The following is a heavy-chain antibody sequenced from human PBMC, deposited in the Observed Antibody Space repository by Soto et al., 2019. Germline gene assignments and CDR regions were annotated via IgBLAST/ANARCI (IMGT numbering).Heavy chain of an antibody. V-gene: IGHV4-59*12. D-gene: IGHD3-9*01. J-gene: IGHJ5*02. CDR1: GGSISSYY. CDR3: ARELYDILTGYLNWFDP. CDR2: MYYGGST. Sequence: SETLSLTCTVSGGSISSYYWSWIRQPPGKGLEWIGYMYYGGSTNYNPSLKSRVTISVDKSKDQFSLKLSSVTAADTAVYYCARELYDILTGYLNWFDPWGQGTLVTVSS.